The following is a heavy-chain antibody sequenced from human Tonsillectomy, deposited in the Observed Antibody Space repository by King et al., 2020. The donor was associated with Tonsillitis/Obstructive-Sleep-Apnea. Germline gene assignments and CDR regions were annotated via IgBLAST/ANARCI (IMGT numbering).Heavy chain of an antibody. CDR2: IYTSGST. V-gene: IGHV4-4*07. CDR3: ARDHPKHPLKAYYYYGMDV. D-gene: IGHD2-8*01. Sequence: QLQESGPGLVKPSETLSLTCTVSGGSISSYYWSWIRQPAGKGLEWIGRIYTSGSTNYNPSLKSRVTMSVDTSKNQFSLKLSSVTAADTAVYYCARDHPKHPLKAYYYYGMDVWGQGTTVTVSS. CDR1: GGSISSYY. J-gene: IGHJ6*02.